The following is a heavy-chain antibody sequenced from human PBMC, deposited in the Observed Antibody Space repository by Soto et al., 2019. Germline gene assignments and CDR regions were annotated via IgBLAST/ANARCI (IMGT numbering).Heavy chain of an antibody. CDR2: ISYDGSNK. Sequence: QVQLVESGGGVVQPGRSLRLSCAASGFTFSSYAMHWVRQAPGKGLEWVAVISYDGSNKYYADSVKGRFTISRDNSKNTLYLQMNSLRAEDTAVYYCAMASSSWYYGMDVWGQGTTVTVSS. CDR3: AMASSSWYYGMDV. V-gene: IGHV3-30-3*01. J-gene: IGHJ6*02. CDR1: GFTFSSYA. D-gene: IGHD6-13*01.